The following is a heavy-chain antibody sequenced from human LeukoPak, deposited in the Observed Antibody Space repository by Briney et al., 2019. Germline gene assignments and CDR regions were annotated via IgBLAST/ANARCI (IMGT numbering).Heavy chain of an antibody. CDR1: GGSFSGYY. CDR3: ARNPPRYYDSSGPSRN. J-gene: IGHJ4*02. Sequence: PSETLSLTCAVYGGSFSGYYWSWIRQPPGKGLEWIGEINHSGSTNYNPSPKSRVTISVDTSKNQFSLKLSSVTAADTAVYYCARNPPRYYDSSGPSRNWGQGTLVTVSS. V-gene: IGHV4-34*01. D-gene: IGHD3-22*01. CDR2: INHSGST.